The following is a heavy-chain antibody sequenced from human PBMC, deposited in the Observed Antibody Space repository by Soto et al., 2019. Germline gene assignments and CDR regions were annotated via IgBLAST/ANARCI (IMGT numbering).Heavy chain of an antibody. D-gene: IGHD2-21*01. CDR1: GFPFNDYY. CDR3: VRGGGGGLFEH. CDR2: ISPKSTFR. J-gene: IGHJ4*02. Sequence: QVHLVESGGGLVKPGGSLRLSCATSGFPFNDYYMTWIRQAPGKGLEWLSHISPKSTFRNYADSVKGRFTISRDNTESSLFLQMNSLGVDDTVVYSCVRGGGGGLFEHWGQGVLVTVSS. V-gene: IGHV3-11*06.